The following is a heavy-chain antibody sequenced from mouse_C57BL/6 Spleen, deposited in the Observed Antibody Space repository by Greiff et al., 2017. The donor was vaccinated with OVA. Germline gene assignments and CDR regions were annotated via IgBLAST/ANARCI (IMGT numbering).Heavy chain of an antibody. V-gene: IGHV1-15*01. CDR2: IDPETGGT. D-gene: IGHD1-1*01. CDR3: TRPYYYGSSYGFGY. Sequence: VQLQQSGAELVRPGASVTLSCKASGYTFTDYEMHWVKQTPVHGLEWIGAIDPETGGTAYNQKFTGKAILTADKSSSTAYMELRSLTSEDSAVYYCTRPYYYGSSYGFGYWGQGTLVTVSA. J-gene: IGHJ3*01. CDR1: GYTFTDYE.